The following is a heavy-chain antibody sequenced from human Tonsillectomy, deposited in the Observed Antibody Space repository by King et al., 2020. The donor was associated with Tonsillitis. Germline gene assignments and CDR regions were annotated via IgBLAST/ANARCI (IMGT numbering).Heavy chain of an antibody. D-gene: IGHD5-24*01. CDR1: GYSFTSYG. CDR3: ARDPGMPTNNWFDP. J-gene: IGHJ5*02. CDR2: IRVYNGHT. V-gene: IGHV1-18*01. Sequence: VQLVESGAEVKKPGASVKVSCKASGYSFTSYGISWVRQAPGQGLDWVGWIRVYNGHTNYAQKLQGRVTMTTDTSTSTAYMELRSLRYDDTAVYYCARDPGMPTNNWFDPWGQGTLVTVSS.